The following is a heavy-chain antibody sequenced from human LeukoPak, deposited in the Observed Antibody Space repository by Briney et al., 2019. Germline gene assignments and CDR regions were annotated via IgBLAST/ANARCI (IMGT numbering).Heavy chain of an antibody. D-gene: IGHD3-22*01. CDR2: IYYSGST. CDR1: GGSISSGDYY. CDR3: ARDHCYDSRNWFDP. Sequence: SQTLSLTCTVSGGSISSGDYYWSWIRQPPGKGLEWIGYIYYSGSTYYNPSLKSRVTISVDTSKNQFSLKLSSVTAADTAVYYCARDHCYDSRNWFDPWGQGTLVTVSS. J-gene: IGHJ5*02. V-gene: IGHV4-30-4*08.